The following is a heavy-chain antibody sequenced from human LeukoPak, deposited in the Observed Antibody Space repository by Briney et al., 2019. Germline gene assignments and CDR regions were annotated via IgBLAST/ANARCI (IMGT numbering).Heavy chain of an antibody. CDR2: ISYDGTNK. V-gene: IGHV3-30*18. D-gene: IGHD6-6*01. CDR3: AKDARGNEAPFDY. J-gene: IGHJ4*02. Sequence: GGSLRLSCAASGFTFSNYDMHWVRQAPGKGLEWVAVISYDGTNKYYADSVKGRFTISRDNSKNTLHLQMNSLRAEDTAVYYCAKDARGNEAPFDYWGQGTLVTVSS. CDR1: GFTFSNYD.